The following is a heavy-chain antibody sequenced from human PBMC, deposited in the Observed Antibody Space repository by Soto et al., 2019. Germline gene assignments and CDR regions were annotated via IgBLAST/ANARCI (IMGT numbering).Heavy chain of an antibody. V-gene: IGHV5-51*01. D-gene: IGHD3-16*01. J-gene: IGHJ4*02. Sequence: GESLKISCQGTGSRFSSSWLGRVRQKPGKGLEWLGHVYPSDSYVRYSPAYEGQCTTSGDNSIHTAYLQLLNLRPSDTAIYYCTKGATSPCDSWGQGTRGTVSS. CDR2: VYPSDSYV. CDR1: GSRFSSSW. CDR3: TKGATSPCDS.